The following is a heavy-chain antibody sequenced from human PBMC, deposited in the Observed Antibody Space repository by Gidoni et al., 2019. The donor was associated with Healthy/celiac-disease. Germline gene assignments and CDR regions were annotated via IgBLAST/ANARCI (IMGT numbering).Heavy chain of an antibody. J-gene: IGHJ4*02. D-gene: IGHD6-19*01. CDR2: ISYDGSNK. Sequence: QVQLVESGGGVVQPGRSLRLSCAASGFTFSSYAIHWVRQAPGKGLEWVAVISYDGSNKYYADSVKGRFTISRDNSKNTLYLQMNSLRAEDTAVYYCARGPDGWYLGYFDYWGQGTLVTVSS. V-gene: IGHV3-30-3*01. CDR1: GFTFSSYA. CDR3: ARGPDGWYLGYFDY.